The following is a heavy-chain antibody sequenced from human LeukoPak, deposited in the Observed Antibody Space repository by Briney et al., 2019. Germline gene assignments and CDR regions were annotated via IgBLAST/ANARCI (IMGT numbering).Heavy chain of an antibody. CDR1: GGSISSSSYY. J-gene: IGHJ4*02. CDR2: IYYSGST. D-gene: IGHD2-2*01. Sequence: RPSETLSLTCTVSGGSISSSSYYWGWIRQPPGKGLEWIGSIYYSGSTNYNPSLKSRVTISVDTSKNQFSLKLSSVTAADTAVYYCARGGSVDCSSTSCYDSDYWGQGTLVTVSS. CDR3: ARGGSVDCSSTSCYDSDY. V-gene: IGHV4-39*07.